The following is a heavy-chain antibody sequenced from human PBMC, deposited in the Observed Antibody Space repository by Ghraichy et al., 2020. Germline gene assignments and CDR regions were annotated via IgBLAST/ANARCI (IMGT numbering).Heavy chain of an antibody. CDR2: ISYDGTHQ. CDR3: AQGGRYSSTWYDFLQR. Sequence: GGSLRLSCAASGFTFSSYGMHWVRQAPGMGLEWVAVISYDGTHQYYEDSVKGRFTVSRDNSKNTLYLQMNSLKTEDTAVYFCAQGGRYSSTWYDFLQRWGQGTLVTVSS. V-gene: IGHV3-30*18. D-gene: IGHD6-13*01. CDR1: GFTFSSYG. J-gene: IGHJ1*01.